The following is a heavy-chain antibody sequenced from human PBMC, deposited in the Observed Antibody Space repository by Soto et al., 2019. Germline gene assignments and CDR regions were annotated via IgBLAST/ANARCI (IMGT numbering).Heavy chain of an antibody. J-gene: IGHJ6*02. CDR1: GGSIGSYY. CDR2: IYYSGST. CDR3: ARGWGLAYYYYYYGMDV. D-gene: IGHD1-26*01. Sequence: SVTLPVTCTVSGGSIGSYYWSWIRQPPGKGLEWIGYIYYSGSTNYNPSLKSRVTISVDTSKNQFSLKLSSVTAADTAVYYCARGWGLAYYYYYYGMDVWGQRTTVTVSS. V-gene: IGHV4-59*01.